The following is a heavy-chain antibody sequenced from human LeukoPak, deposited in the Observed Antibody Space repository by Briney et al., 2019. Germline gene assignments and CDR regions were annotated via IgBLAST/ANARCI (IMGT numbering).Heavy chain of an antibody. V-gene: IGHV3-48*01. D-gene: IGHD4-17*01. CDR3: VRDRSYGSQYYYYIDV. J-gene: IGHJ6*03. CDR1: GFTFTSCA. Sequence: GGSLRLSCTASGFTFTSCAMNWVRQTPWKGLEWVSYISASSANIHYADSVKGRFTVSRDNAKNSLYLQMNSLTAEDTATYYCVRDRSYGSQYYYYIDVWGRGTTVTVSS. CDR2: ISASSANI.